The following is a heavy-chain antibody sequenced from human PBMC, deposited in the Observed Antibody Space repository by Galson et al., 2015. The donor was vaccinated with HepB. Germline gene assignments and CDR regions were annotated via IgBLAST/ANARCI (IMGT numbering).Heavy chain of an antibody. J-gene: IGHJ6*03. D-gene: IGHD2-15*01. CDR2: IYYSGNT. CDR3: ARVDLGVVANYYYYMDV. V-gene: IGHV4-31*03. Sequence: TLSLTCTVSGGSISTGGYYWSWIRQLPGKGLDYIGYIYYSGNTYYNPSLKSRVTISVDTSENQFSLKLSSVTAADTAVYYCARVDLGVVANYYYYMDVWGKGTTVTVSS. CDR1: GGSISTGGYY.